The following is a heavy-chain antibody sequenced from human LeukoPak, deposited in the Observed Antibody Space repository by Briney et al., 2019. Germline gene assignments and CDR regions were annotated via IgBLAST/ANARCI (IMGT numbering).Heavy chain of an antibody. J-gene: IGHJ4*02. CDR2: IYYSGIA. D-gene: IGHD3-22*01. V-gene: IGHV4-59*01. CDR3: ARNNYDRWYYFDY. CDR1: GGSISNYY. Sequence: SETLSHTCTVSGGSISNYYWSWIRQPPGKGLEWIGYIYYSGIANYNPSLKSRVTISVDTSKNQFSLKLSSVTAADTAAYYCARNNYDRWYYFDYWGQGTLVTVSS.